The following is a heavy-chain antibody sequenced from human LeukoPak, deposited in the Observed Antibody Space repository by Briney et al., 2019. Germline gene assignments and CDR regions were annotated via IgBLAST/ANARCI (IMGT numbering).Heavy chain of an antibody. V-gene: IGHV4-59*01. CDR3: ARDRANWGYSDY. D-gene: IGHD7-27*01. J-gene: IGHJ4*02. CDR2: IYYTGTT. CDR1: GGSISGYY. Sequence: SETLSLTCTVSGGSISGYYWSWIRQPPGEGLEWIGYIYYTGTTDYNPSLKSRVTISVDTSKNQFSLRLGSVTAADTAVYYCARDRANWGYSDYWGQGTLVTVSS.